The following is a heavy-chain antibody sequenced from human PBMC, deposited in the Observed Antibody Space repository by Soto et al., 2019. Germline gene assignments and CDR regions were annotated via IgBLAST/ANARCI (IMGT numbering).Heavy chain of an antibody. CDR3: ARSPCSSTSCYPLY. CDR1: VFTFISYA. J-gene: IGHJ4*02. CDR2: ISYDGSNK. D-gene: IGHD2-2*01. Sequence: GGSLRLSCASSVFTFISYAMHWVRQAPGKGLEWVAVISYDGSNKYYADSVKGRFTISRDNSKNTLYLQMNSLRAEDTAVYYCARSPCSSTSCYPLYWGQGTLVTVSS. V-gene: IGHV3-30-3*01.